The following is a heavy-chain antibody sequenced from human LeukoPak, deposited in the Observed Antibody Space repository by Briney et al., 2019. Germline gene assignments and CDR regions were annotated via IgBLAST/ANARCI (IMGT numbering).Heavy chain of an antibody. J-gene: IGHJ4*02. V-gene: IGHV1-2*04. Sequence: ASVKVSCKASGGTFSSYAISWVRQAPGQGLEWMGWINPNSGGTNYAQKFQGWVTMTRDTSISTAYMELSRLRSDDTAVYYCARDVGLTGDGEHFDYWGQGTLVTVSS. CDR1: GGTFSSYA. D-gene: IGHD7-27*01. CDR3: ARDVGLTGDGEHFDY. CDR2: INPNSGGT.